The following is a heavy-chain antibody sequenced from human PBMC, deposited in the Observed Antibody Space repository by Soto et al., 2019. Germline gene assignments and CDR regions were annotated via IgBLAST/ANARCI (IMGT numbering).Heavy chain of an antibody. CDR3: AREPATAKPEGLDF. CDR1: GYAFSDYY. Sequence: GASVKVSCKASGYAFSDYYIHWVRQAPGQGLEWMGWINPNSGGTKYAPKFQGGVTMTRDTSITTAYMELSRLRSGDTAVYYCAREPATAKPEGLDFWGQGTLVTVSS. D-gene: IGHD1-1*01. J-gene: IGHJ4*02. CDR2: INPNSGGT. V-gene: IGHV1-2*02.